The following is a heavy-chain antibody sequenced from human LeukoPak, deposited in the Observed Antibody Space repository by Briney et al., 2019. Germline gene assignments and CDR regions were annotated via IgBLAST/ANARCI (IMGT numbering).Heavy chain of an antibody. J-gene: IGHJ3*02. V-gene: IGHV4-34*01. CDR1: GGSFSGYY. Sequence: SETLSLTCAVYGGSFSGYYWSWIRQPPGKGLEWIGEINHSGSTNYNPSLKSRVTISVDTSENQFSLKLSSVTAADTAVYYCARGGGYCSGGSCYSESDAFDIWGQGTMVTVSS. CDR3: ARGGGYCSGGSCYSESDAFDI. D-gene: IGHD2-15*01. CDR2: INHSGST.